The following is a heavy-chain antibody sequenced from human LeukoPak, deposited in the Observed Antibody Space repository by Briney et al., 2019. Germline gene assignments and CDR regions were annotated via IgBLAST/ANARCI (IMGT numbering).Heavy chain of an antibody. CDR2: ISSSSRYI. D-gene: IGHD5-18*01. CDR3: ARVGGYSYGYGFDY. Sequence: GGSLRLSCAASGFTFSSYSMNWVRQAPGKGLEWVSSISSSSRYIYYADSVKGRFTISRDNAKNSLYLQMNSLRAEDTAVYYCARVGGYSYGYGFDYWGQGTLVTVSS. CDR1: GFTFSSYS. V-gene: IGHV3-21*01. J-gene: IGHJ4*02.